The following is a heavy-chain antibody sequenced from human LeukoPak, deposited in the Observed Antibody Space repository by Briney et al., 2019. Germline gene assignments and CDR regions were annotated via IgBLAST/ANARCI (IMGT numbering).Heavy chain of an antibody. J-gene: IGHJ6*02. Sequence: PGGSLKLSCAASGFTFSGSAMHWVRQASGKGLEWVGRIRSKANSYATAYAASVKGRFTISRDDSKNTAYLQMSSLKTEDTAVYYCTRVVVIGGNYYYYGMDVWGQGTTVTVSS. D-gene: IGHD3-22*01. CDR2: IRSKANSYAT. V-gene: IGHV3-73*01. CDR1: GFTFSGSA. CDR3: TRVVVIGGNYYYYGMDV.